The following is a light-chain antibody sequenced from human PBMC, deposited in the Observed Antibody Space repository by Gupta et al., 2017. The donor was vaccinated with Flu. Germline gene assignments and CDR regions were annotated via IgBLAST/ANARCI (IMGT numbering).Light chain of an antibody. Sequence: SYELTPPPSVSVSPRQTASITCSGDKLGVKYACWYQQKSGQSPVLVIYADNKRPSGIPERFSGSKPGNTATLTNSGTQAIDEAEYYWQAWDSTTGVFGGGTKLTVL. J-gene: IGLJ2*01. V-gene: IGLV3-1*01. CDR2: ADN. CDR3: QAWDSTTGV. CDR1: KLGVKY.